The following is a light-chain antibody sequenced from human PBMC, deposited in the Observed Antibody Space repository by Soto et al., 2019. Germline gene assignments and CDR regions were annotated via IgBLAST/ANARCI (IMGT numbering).Light chain of an antibody. Sequence: ELVLTQSPGTLSLSPGEGVTLSCRASQTVTSSHLAWYQQKPGQAPRLLIYAASTRATGVPDRFSGSGSGTGFTLTISRLEPEDFAVFYCQDFGSLPYTFGQGTKLQIK. J-gene: IGKJ2*01. V-gene: IGKV3-20*01. CDR2: AAS. CDR1: QTVTSSH. CDR3: QDFGSLPYT.